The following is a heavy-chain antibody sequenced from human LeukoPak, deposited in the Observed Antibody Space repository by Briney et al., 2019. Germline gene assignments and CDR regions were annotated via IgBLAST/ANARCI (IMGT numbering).Heavy chain of an antibody. CDR1: GFTFDDYG. D-gene: IGHD2-2*01. CDR3: AKACSSTSCYRDNSTPAYYYYYYMDV. Sequence: GGSLRLSCAASGFTFDDYGMSWVRQAPGKGLEWVSGINWNGGSTGYADSVKGRFTISRDNAKNSLYLQMNSLRAEDTAVYYCAKACSSTSCYRDNSTPAYYYYYYMDVWGKGTTVTVSS. V-gene: IGHV3-20*04. J-gene: IGHJ6*03. CDR2: INWNGGST.